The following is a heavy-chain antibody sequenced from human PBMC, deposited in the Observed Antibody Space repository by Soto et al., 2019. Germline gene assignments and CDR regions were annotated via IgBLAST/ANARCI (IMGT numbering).Heavy chain of an antibody. CDR1: GFTFSDHY. V-gene: IGHV3-72*01. Sequence: GGSLRLSCAASGFTFSDHYMDWVRQAPGKGLEWVGRIKNKANSYTKVYAASVKGRFTISRDDSENSLYLQMNSLKTDDTAVYYCARLPNAVGACYNDYWGQGVLVIHSS. J-gene: IGHJ4*02. CDR3: ARLPNAVGACYNDY. CDR2: IKNKANSYTK. D-gene: IGHD1-26*01.